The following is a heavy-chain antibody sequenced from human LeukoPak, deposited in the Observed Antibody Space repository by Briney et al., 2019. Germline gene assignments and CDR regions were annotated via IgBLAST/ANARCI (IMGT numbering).Heavy chain of an antibody. V-gene: IGHV3-21*04. CDR2: ISSSSSYI. D-gene: IGHD1-26*01. Sequence: NSGGSLRLSCAASGFTFSSYSMNWVRQAPGKGLEWVSSISSSSSYIYYADSVKGRFTISRDNSKNTLYLQMNSLRAEDTAVYYCAKQSGSYVKGGIDPWGQGTLVTVSS. J-gene: IGHJ5*02. CDR1: GFTFSSYS. CDR3: AKQSGSYVKGGIDP.